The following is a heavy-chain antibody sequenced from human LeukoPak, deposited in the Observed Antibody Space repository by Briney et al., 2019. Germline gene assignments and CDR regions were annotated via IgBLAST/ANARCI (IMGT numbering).Heavy chain of an antibody. CDR3: ARVWLDYYDSSGSPIGGFFDY. D-gene: IGHD3-22*01. CDR1: GYTLTSYG. V-gene: IGHV1-18*01. J-gene: IGHJ4*02. CDR2: ISAYNGKT. Sequence: SVKVSCKASGYTLTSYGISWVRQAPGQGLEWMGWISAYNGKTNYAQKLQGRVTMNKETSTSTAYMEVRSVRCDETDVYYCARVWLDYYDSSGSPIGGFFDYWGQGTLVTVSS.